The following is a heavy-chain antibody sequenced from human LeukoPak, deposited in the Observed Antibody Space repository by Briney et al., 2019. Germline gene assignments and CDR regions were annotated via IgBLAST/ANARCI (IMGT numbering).Heavy chain of an antibody. J-gene: IGHJ6*03. CDR2: ISGSGGGT. V-gene: IGHV3-23*01. CDR3: AKAPRFGDHATEYYYYYMHV. CDR1: GFTFTSYA. D-gene: IGHD3-16*01. Sequence: GGSLRLSCAASGFTFTSYAMSWVRQAPGKGLEWVSSISGSGGGTFYADSVKGRFTISRDNSKNTLYLQMNSLRVEDTAVYYCAKAPRFGDHATEYYYYYMHVWGKGTTVTVSS.